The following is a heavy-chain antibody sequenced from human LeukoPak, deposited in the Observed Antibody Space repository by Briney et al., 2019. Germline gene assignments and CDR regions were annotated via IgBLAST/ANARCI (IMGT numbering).Heavy chain of an antibody. Sequence: GGSLSLSFAASGFPFSTYALNGFGQAPGRGLDGVSAISGSGDNTYYAESVKGRFTISRDNSKNTLYLQMNSLRAEDTAVYYCAKRPPLSSGWPFDYWGQGTLVTVSS. V-gene: IGHV3-23*01. D-gene: IGHD6-19*01. CDR1: GFPFSTYA. CDR3: AKRPPLSSGWPFDY. CDR2: ISGSGDNT. J-gene: IGHJ4*02.